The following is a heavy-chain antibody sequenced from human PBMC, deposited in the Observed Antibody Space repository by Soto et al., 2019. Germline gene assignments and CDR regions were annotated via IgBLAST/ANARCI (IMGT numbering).Heavy chain of an antibody. CDR3: ASGSYGGLNYYYYYGMDV. J-gene: IGHJ6*02. Sequence: SVKVSCKASGYTFTSYGISWVRQAPGQGLEWMGGIIPIFGTANYAQKFQGRVTITADESTSTAYMELSSLRSEDTAVYYCASGSYGGLNYYYYYGMDVWGQGTTVTVSS. V-gene: IGHV1-69*13. CDR2: IIPIFGTA. D-gene: IGHD5-12*01. CDR1: GYTFTSYG.